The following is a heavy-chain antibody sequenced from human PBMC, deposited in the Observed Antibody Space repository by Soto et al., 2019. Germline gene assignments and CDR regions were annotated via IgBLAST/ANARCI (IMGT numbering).Heavy chain of an antibody. CDR3: AHRHYESGGY. D-gene: IGHD1-26*01. J-gene: IGHJ4*02. V-gene: IGHV2-5*01. Sequence: QITLKESGPTLVKPTQTLTLTCTFSGFSLSTSGVGVGWIRQPHGKALEWLALIYWNDDKPYSPSLKSRLTLTKDXSKYQVVLXXTNXDPVDTATYYCAHRHYESGGYWGQGTLVTVSS. CDR1: GFSLSTSGVG. CDR2: IYWNDDK.